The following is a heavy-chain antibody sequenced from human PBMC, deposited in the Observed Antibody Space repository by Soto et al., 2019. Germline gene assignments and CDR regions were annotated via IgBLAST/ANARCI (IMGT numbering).Heavy chain of an antibody. Sequence: QVYLVQSGGELKKPGASVKVSCRASGNSFSSYVISWVRQAPGQGLEWMGWISASTGDTNYAQKFPRRVIVATETATNAAYFEVRRLTSDDASVYYCARSGDSGDYTGKMEVWGKGTTVTVSS. CDR1: GNSFSSYV. D-gene: IGHD4-17*01. CDR2: ISASTGDT. V-gene: IGHV1-18*04. J-gene: IGHJ6*03. CDR3: ARSGDSGDYTGKMEV.